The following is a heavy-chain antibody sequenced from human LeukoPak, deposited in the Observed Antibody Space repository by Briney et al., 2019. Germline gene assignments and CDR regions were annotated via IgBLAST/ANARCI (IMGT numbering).Heavy chain of an antibody. J-gene: IGHJ3*02. CDR1: GYTFTGYY. CDR3: ARDVAAAGSDAFDI. Sequence: ASVKVSCKASGYTFTGYYMHWVRQAPGQGLEWMGWINPNSGGTNYAQKFQGRVTMTRDTSISTAYMELRSLRSDDTAVYYCARDVAAAGSDAFDIWGQGTMVTVSS. CDR2: INPNSGGT. V-gene: IGHV1-2*02. D-gene: IGHD6-13*01.